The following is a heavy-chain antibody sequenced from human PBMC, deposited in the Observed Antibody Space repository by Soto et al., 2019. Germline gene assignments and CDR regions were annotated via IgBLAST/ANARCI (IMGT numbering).Heavy chain of an antibody. V-gene: IGHV3-23*01. J-gene: IGHJ4*02. CDR2: ISSAVST. Sequence: TGGSLRLSCAGSGFTFSNYAMSWVRQAPGKGLEWVSAISSAVSTYYADAVKGRCTISRDNSKNTLTLQMNSLRAEDTDVYYCARQVRDGTSSPYYFDYWGQGTLVTVSS. CDR1: GFTFSNYA. CDR3: ARQVRDGTSSPYYFDY. D-gene: IGHD6-6*01.